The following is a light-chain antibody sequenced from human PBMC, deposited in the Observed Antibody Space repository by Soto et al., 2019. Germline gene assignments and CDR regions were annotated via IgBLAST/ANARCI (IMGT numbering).Light chain of an antibody. V-gene: IGKV2-30*01. CDR1: QSLLYSDGNTY. J-gene: IGKJ1*01. CDR3: MQGTDWPPRT. CDR2: KVS. Sequence: DVVMTQSPLSLPVTLGQPASISCRSSQSLLYSDGNTYLSWFQQRPGQSPRRLIYKVSIRDSGVPDRFSGSGSGTAFTLKITRVEAEDVGVYYCMQGTDWPPRTFGQGTKVEIK.